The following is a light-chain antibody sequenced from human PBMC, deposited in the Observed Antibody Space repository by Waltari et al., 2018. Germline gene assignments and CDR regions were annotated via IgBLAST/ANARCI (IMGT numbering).Light chain of an antibody. Sequence: DIQMTQSPSYLSASVGDTVTITCRTSQSINNYLTWYLPKPGKAPILLIYATYTLQSGVPSRFSGSGSGTDFTLTISNLQPEDFATYYCQQSYSLLRLTFGGGTKVDIK. V-gene: IGKV1-39*01. CDR2: ATY. CDR3: QQSYSLLRLT. CDR1: QSINNY. J-gene: IGKJ4*01.